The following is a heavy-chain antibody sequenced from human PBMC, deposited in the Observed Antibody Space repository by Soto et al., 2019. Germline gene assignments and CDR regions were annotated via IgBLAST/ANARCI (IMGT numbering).Heavy chain of an antibody. Sequence: SETLSLTCAVYGGSFSGYYWSWIRQPPGKGLEWIGEINHSGSTNYNPSLKSRVAISVDTSKNQFSLKLSSVTAADTAVYYCARGRGYSSNYGMDVWGQGTTVTVSS. D-gene: IGHD5-18*01. CDR3: ARGRGYSSNYGMDV. J-gene: IGHJ6*02. CDR2: INHSGST. CDR1: GGSFSGYY. V-gene: IGHV4-34*01.